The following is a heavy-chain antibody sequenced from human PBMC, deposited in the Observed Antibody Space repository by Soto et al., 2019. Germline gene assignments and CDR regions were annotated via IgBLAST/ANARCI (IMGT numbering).Heavy chain of an antibody. D-gene: IGHD5-12*01. V-gene: IGHV3-30*04. J-gene: IGHJ4*02. CDR3: AGGSWLLGRFDY. CDR2: ITYDGSIE. Sequence: PGGSLRLSCAASQFIFSNYAMHWVRQAPGKGLEWVALITYDGSIEKYAGSVKGRFTISRDNSGNTLYLLMNSLRVEDTAVYYCAGGSWLLGRFDYWGQGTLVTVSS. CDR1: QFIFSNYA.